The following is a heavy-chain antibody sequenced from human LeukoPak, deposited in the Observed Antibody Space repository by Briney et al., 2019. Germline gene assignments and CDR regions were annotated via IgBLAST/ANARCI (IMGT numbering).Heavy chain of an antibody. CDR1: GFTFSSYA. D-gene: IGHD3-10*01. V-gene: IGHV3-23*01. J-gene: IGHJ4*02. Sequence: GGSLRLSCAASGFTFSSYAMSWVRQTPGKELEWVSAISGSGGSTYYADSVKGRFTISRDNAKNSLYLQMNSLRAEDTAVYYCARERSGGSGTFDYWGQGTLVTVSS. CDR2: ISGSGGST. CDR3: ARERSGGSGTFDY.